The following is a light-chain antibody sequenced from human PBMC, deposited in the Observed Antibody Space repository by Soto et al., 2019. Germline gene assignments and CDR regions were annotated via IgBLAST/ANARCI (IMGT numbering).Light chain of an antibody. J-gene: IGKJ2*01. V-gene: IGKV1-5*03. CDR2: KAS. CDR3: QQYYTMYT. CDR1: QSISTY. Sequence: DIQMTQSPSTLSASVGDRVTITCRASQSISTYLAWYQQKPGKAPKLLIYKASSLESGVPSRFSGSGSGTEFTLTISSLQPDDFATYYCQQYYTMYTFGRGTKVDIK.